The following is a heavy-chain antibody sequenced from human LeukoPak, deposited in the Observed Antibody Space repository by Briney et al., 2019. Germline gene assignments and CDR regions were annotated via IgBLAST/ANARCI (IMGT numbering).Heavy chain of an antibody. J-gene: IGHJ3*02. V-gene: IGHV3-30-3*01. CDR2: ISYDGSNK. D-gene: IGHD6-13*01. CDR1: GFTFSSYA. Sequence: PGGSLRLSYAASGFTFSSYAMHWVRQAPGKGLEWGAVISYDGSNKYYADSVKGRFTISRDNSKNTLYLQMSSLRAEDTAVYYCARDLSSWDAFDIWGQGTMVTVSS. CDR3: ARDLSSWDAFDI.